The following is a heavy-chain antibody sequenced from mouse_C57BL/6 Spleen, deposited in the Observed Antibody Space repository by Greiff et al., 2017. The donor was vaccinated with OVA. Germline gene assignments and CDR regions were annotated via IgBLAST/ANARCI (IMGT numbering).Heavy chain of an antibody. Sequence: EVQLVESGGGLVKPGGSLKLSCAASGFTFSDYGMHWVRQAPEKGLEWVAYISSGSSNIYYADTVKGRFTISRDNAKNTLFLQMTSLRSEDTAMYYCARKDYSNWYYFGGWGKGTTLTVYS. V-gene: IGHV5-17*01. J-gene: IGHJ2*01. CDR3: ARKDYSNWYYFGG. D-gene: IGHD2-5*01. CDR2: ISSGSSNI. CDR1: GFTFSDYG.